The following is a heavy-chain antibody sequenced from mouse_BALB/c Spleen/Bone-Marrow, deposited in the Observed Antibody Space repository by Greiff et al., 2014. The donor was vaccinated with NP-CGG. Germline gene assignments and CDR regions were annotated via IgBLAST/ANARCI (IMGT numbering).Heavy chain of an antibody. CDR3: ARVSYDYFDY. V-gene: IGHV5-4*02. D-gene: IGHD2-4*01. CDR2: ISDGGSYT. CDR1: GFTFSDYY. Sequence: VHLVESGGGLVKPGGSLKLSCAASGFTFSDYYMYWVRQTPDKRLEWVATISDGGSYTYYPDSVKGRFTISRDNAKNNLYLQMSSLKSEDTAMYYCARVSYDYFDYWGQGTTLTVSS. J-gene: IGHJ2*01.